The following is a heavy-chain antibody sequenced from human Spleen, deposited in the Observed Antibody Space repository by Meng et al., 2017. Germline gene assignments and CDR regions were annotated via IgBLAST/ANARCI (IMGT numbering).Heavy chain of an antibody. D-gene: IGHD2-21*01. V-gene: IGHV4-4*02. CDR1: GGSISSDNW. Sequence: GSLRLSCAVSGGSISSDNWWRWGRQPPGKGLEWIGEIYHSGSTNYNPSLKSRITISVDKPKNQFSLTLSSVTAADTTVYYCTKNDFYCLGYWGQGTLVTVSS. CDR2: IYHSGST. CDR3: TKNDFYCLGY. J-gene: IGHJ4*02.